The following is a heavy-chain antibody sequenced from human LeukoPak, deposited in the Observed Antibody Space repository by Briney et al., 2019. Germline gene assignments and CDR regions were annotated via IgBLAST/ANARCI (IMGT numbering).Heavy chain of an antibody. J-gene: IGHJ3*02. CDR2: ISSSSSYI. CDR1: GFTFSSYS. CDR3: ARDKSVAYYYDSSGYDAFDI. D-gene: IGHD3-22*01. Sequence: GGSLRLSCVASGFTFSSYSMNWVRQAPGKGLEWVSSISSSSSYIYYADSVKGRFTISRDNAKNSLYLQMNSLRAEDTAVYYCARDKSVAYYYDSSGYDAFDIWGQGTMVTVSS. V-gene: IGHV3-21*01.